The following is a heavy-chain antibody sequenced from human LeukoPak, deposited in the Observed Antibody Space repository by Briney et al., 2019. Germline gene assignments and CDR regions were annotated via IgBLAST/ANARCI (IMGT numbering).Heavy chain of an antibody. J-gene: IGHJ4*02. D-gene: IGHD6-19*01. Sequence: GESLKISFKGSGYRFTSYWIGWVRQMPGKGLEWMGIIYPGDSDTRYSPSFQGQVTISADKSISTAYLQWSSLKASDTAMYYCARLDSSGWYVYPKSIDYWGQGTLVTVSS. CDR1: GYRFTSYW. CDR3: ARLDSSGWYVYPKSIDY. CDR2: IYPGDSDT. V-gene: IGHV5-51*01.